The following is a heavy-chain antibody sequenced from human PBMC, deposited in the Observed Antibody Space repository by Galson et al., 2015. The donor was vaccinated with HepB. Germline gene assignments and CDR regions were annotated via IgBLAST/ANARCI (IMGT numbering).Heavy chain of an antibody. D-gene: IGHD2-2*01. CDR1: GFIFSNYW. CDR3: AKDPPHCSSTSCYWGVEHYMDV. Sequence: SLRLSCAASGFIFSNYWMNWVRQAPGKGLEWVAVISYDGSNKYYADSVKGRFTISRDNSKNTLYLQMNSLRAEDTAVYYCAKDPPHCSSTSCYWGVEHYMDVWGKGTTVTVSS. CDR2: ISYDGSNK. V-gene: IGHV3-30*18. J-gene: IGHJ6*03.